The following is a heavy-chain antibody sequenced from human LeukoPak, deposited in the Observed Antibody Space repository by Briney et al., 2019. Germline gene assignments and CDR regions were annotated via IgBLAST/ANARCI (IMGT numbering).Heavy chain of an antibody. V-gene: IGHV4-59*01. J-gene: IGHJ3*02. D-gene: IGHD6-13*01. CDR3: ARYYSSSWYRDAFDI. CDR1: GGSISSYY. CDR2: IYYSGST. Sequence: PSETLSLTCTVSGGSISSYYWSWIRQPPGKGLEWIGYIYYSGSTNYNPSLKSRVTISVDTSKNQFSLKLSSVTAADTAVYYCARYYSSSWYRDAFDIWGQGTMVTVSS.